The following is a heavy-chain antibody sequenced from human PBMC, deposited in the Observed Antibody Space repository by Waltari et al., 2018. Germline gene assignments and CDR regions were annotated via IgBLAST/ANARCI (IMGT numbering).Heavy chain of an antibody. V-gene: IGHV3-48*01. CDR2: IGSSSGSM. CDR1: GFTFSSYS. D-gene: IGHD3-16*02. J-gene: IGHJ3*02. CDR3: VRDHRWAFDI. Sequence: EVQLVESGGGLVQPGGSLRLSCAASGFTFSSYSMNWARQAPGKGLEWLSYIGSSSGSMDYADSVKGRFTISRDNAKNSLFLEMNSLRAADTAVYYCVRDHRWAFDIWGQGTMVTVSS.